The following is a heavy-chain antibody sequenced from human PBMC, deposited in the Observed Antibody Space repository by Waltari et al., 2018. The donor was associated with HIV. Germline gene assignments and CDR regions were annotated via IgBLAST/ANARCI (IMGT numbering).Heavy chain of an antibody. Sequence: QVQLQQWGAGLLKPSETLSLTCVAHGGSFSVYYWSWIRQPPGKGLEWIGEIDHSGNTNYNASLKSRVTISVDTPNNQFSLKLTAVTAADTAVYYCARLFYKTPVACFDYWGQGFLVTVSS. CDR2: IDHSGNT. CDR3: ARLFYKTPVACFDY. CDR1: GGSFSVYY. V-gene: IGHV4-34*02. J-gene: IGHJ4*02. D-gene: IGHD4-4*01.